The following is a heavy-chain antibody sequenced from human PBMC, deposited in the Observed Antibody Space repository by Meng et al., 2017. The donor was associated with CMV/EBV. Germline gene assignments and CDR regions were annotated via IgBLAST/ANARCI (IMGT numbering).Heavy chain of an antibody. CDR3: ARAQYSSSCDY. D-gene: IGHD6-13*01. Sequence: QVKLSLLVPGLLMPQQTRFFTCTVSGGSISSCDYYWSCVLQPPGKGLEWLGYFYYSGSTYYNPSLKSRVTISLDTSKNQFSLKLSSVTAADTAVYYCARAQYSSSCDYWGQGTLVTVSS. V-gene: IGHV4-30-4*08. J-gene: IGHJ4*02. CDR2: FYYSGST. CDR1: GGSISSCDYY.